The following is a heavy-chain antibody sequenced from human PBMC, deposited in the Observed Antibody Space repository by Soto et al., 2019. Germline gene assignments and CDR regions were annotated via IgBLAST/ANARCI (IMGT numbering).Heavy chain of an antibody. CDR2: IYPGDSDT. J-gene: IGHJ4*02. Sequence: PGESLKISCKGSGYSFSSYWIGWVRQMPGKGLEWMGIIYPGDSDTRYSPSFQGQVTISADKSISAAYLQWSSLKASDTAMYYCARLTYYYGSTFDYWGQGTLVTASS. D-gene: IGHD3-10*01. CDR3: ARLTYYYGSTFDY. V-gene: IGHV5-51*01. CDR1: GYSFSSYW.